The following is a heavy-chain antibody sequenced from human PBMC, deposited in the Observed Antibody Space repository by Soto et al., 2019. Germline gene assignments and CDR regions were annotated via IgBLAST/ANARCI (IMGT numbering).Heavy chain of an antibody. CDR1: GVTFGDYD. D-gene: IGHD6-19*01. CDR2: IRSEAYGGTT. J-gene: IGHJ4*02. CDR3: SVTPRISAWPWIGFDY. Sequence: PGGSLRFSCTASGVTFGDYDLSWVRQTPGKGLEWVSFIRSEAYGGTTEYAASVKGRFTISRDDSKSIGYLQMNDLQTEDTAVYYCSVTPRISAWPWIGFDYWGQGALVTSPQ. V-gene: IGHV3-49*04.